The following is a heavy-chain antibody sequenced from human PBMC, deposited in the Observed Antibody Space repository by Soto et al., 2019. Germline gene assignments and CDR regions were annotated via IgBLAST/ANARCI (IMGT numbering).Heavy chain of an antibody. CDR2: ISGSGGST. V-gene: IGHV3-23*01. D-gene: IGHD2-15*01. J-gene: IGHJ4*02. CDR3: AHLGYCSGGSCHMREFDY. Sequence: GGSLRLSCAASGFTFSSYAMSWVRQAPGKGLEWVSAISGSGGSTYYADSVKGRFTISRDNSKNTLYLQMNSLRAEDTAVYYCAHLGYCSGGSCHMREFDYWGQGTLVTVSS. CDR1: GFTFSSYA.